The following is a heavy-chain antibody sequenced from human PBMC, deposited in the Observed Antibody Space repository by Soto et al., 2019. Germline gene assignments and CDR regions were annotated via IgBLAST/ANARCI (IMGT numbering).Heavy chain of an antibody. J-gene: IGHJ5*02. V-gene: IGHV1-18*01. D-gene: IGHD2-2*01. CDR1: GYTFTSYG. Sequence: ASVKVSCKASGYTFTSYGISWVRQAPGQGLEWMGRISAYNGNTNYAQKLQGRVTMTTDTSTSTAYMELRSLRSDDTAVYYCARVLGYCSSTSCYALYGSLWFEPWGQGTLVTVSS. CDR3: ARVLGYCSSTSCYALYGSLWFEP. CDR2: ISAYNGNT.